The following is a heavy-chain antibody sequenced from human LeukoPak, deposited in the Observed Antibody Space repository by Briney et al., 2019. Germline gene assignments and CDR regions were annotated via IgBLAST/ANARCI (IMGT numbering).Heavy chain of an antibody. V-gene: IGHV1-46*01. Sequence: ASVKVSCKASGYTFTSYYMHWVRQAPGQGLEWMGIINPSGGSTSYAQKFQGRVTMTRDTSTSTVYMELSSLRSEGTAVYYCARDRYCSGGSCYQGGRALPDYWGQGTLVTVSS. CDR3: ARDRYCSGGSCYQGGRALPDY. CDR1: GYTFTSYY. D-gene: IGHD2-15*01. CDR2: INPSGGST. J-gene: IGHJ4*02.